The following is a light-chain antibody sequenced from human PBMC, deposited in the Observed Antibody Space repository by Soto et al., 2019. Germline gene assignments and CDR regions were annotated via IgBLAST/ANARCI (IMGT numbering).Light chain of an antibody. CDR2: DVI. J-gene: IGLJ1*01. V-gene: IGLV2-11*01. CDR3: CSYAGSYTHV. CDR1: SSDVGTYTY. Sequence: QSALTQPPSASGSPGQSVTISCTGTSSDVGTYTYVSWYQQHPGKAPKLIIYDVIKRPSGVPDRFSGSKSGNTASLTISGLQAEDEADYYCCSYAGSYTHVFGTGTKLTVL.